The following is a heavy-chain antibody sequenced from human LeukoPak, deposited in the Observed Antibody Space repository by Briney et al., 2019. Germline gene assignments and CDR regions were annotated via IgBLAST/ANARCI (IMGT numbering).Heavy chain of an antibody. D-gene: IGHD3-10*01. CDR1: GFTFSSYG. J-gene: IGHJ6*03. Sequence: PGGSLRLSCAASGFTFSSYGMHWVRQAPGKGLEWVAVISYDGSNKYYADSVKGRFTISRDNSKNTLYLQMNSLRAEDTAVYYCAKDSAFYYIDVWGKGTTVIISS. CDR2: ISYDGSNK. CDR3: AKDSAFYYIDV. V-gene: IGHV3-30*18.